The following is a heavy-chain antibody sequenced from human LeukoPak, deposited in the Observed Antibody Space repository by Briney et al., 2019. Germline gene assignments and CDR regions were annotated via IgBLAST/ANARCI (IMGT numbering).Heavy chain of an antibody. CDR3: AREVTAGTNLNWFDP. J-gene: IGHJ5*02. Sequence: PSETLSLTCTVSGGSISSYYWSWIRQPPGKGLEWIGYISYSGSTNFNPSLKSRVTMSVETSKNQFSLKLSSVPAADTAVYYCAREVTAGTNLNWFDPWGQGTLVTVSS. CDR2: ISYSGST. V-gene: IGHV4-59*01. CDR1: GGSISSYY. D-gene: IGHD1-1*01.